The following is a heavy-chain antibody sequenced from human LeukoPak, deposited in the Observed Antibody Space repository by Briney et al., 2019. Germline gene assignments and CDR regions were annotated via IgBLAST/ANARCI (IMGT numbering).Heavy chain of an antibody. D-gene: IGHD3-22*01. CDR3: ARGDSSGYYPFDY. J-gene: IGHJ4*02. V-gene: IGHV4-59*01. CDR1: GGSISSYY. Sequence: SETLSLTCTVSGGSISSYYWSWIRQPPGKGLEWIGYIYYSGSTNYNPSLKSRVTISVDTSKNQFSLKLSSVTAADTAVYYCARGDSSGYYPFDYWGQGTLATVSS. CDR2: IYYSGST.